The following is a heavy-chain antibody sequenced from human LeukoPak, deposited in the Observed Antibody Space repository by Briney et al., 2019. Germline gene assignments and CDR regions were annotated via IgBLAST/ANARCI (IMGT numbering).Heavy chain of an antibody. D-gene: IGHD3-10*01. CDR2: ISSSSSYI. J-gene: IGHJ6*03. CDR3: ARAYGSGSYKDYYYMDV. Sequence: GGSLRLSCAASGFTFSSYSMNWVRQAPGKGLEWVSSISSSSSYIYYADSVKGRFTISRDNAKNSLYLQMNSLRAEDTAVYYCARAYGSGSYKDYYYMDVWGKGTTVTISS. CDR1: GFTFSSYS. V-gene: IGHV3-21*01.